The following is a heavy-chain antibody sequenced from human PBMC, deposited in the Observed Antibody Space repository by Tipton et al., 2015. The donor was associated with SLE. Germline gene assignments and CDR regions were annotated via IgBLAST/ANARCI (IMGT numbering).Heavy chain of an antibody. CDR2: VSPSGDT. J-gene: IGHJ4*02. Sequence: TLSLTCTVSGYSISTGFYWGWIRQPPGKGLDWIGHVSPSGDTNYNPSLESRVTISRDTPNNQFSLKLNSVTAADTAVYYCARGGKYYDTGRFFDYWGQGTLVTVSS. D-gene: IGHD3-22*01. CDR3: ARGGKYYDTGRFFDY. CDR1: GYSISTGFY. V-gene: IGHV4-38-2*02.